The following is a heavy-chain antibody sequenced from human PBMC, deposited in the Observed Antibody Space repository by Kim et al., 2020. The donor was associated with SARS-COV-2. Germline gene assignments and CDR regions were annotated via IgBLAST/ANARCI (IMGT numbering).Heavy chain of an antibody. D-gene: IGHD3-22*01. CDR1: GVSISSRSYY. J-gene: IGHJ4*02. CDR2: IYYSGNT. V-gene: IGHV4-39*01. Sequence: SETLSLTCTASGVSISSRSYYWVWIRQPPGKGLEWIGTIYYSGNTYDNPSLKSRVTISVDTSKNQFSLKLSSVTAADTAVYYCARLRADNSGYWGQGTLVTVSS. CDR3: ARLRADNSGY.